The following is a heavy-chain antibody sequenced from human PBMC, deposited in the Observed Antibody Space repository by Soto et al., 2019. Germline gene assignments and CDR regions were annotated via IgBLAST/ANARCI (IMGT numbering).Heavy chain of an antibody. CDR1: GFIFSTYT. J-gene: IGHJ4*02. CDR2: ISQPGKKT. V-gene: IGHV3-23*03. D-gene: IGHD3-9*01. CDR3: AKDRHLDGIWTFDY. Sequence: EVQLLESGGHLVHPGGSLRLSCAASGFIFSTYTMNWVRQVPGKGLEWVSGISQPGKKTWYADSVKGRFTISRDNSKNFLFLQMDSLRVEDTAVYYCAKDRHLDGIWTFDYWGPGAPVTVSS.